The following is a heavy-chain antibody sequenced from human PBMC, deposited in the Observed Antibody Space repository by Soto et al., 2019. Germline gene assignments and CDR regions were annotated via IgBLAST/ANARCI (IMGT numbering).Heavy chain of an antibody. V-gene: IGHV3-15*05. Sequence: GGSLRLSCAASGFTFSNAWMSWVRQAPGKGLEWVGRIKSKTDGGTTDYAAPVKGRFTISRDDSKNTLYLQMSSLRAEDTAVYYCVRDFWGFDYWGQGTLVTVSS. CDR1: GFTFSNAW. J-gene: IGHJ4*02. D-gene: IGHD3-3*01. CDR3: VRDFWGFDY. CDR2: IKSKTDGGTT.